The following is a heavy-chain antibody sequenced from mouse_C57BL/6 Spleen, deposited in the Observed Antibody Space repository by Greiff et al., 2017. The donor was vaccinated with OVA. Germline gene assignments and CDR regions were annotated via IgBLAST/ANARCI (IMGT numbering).Heavy chain of an antibody. CDR2: IYPGGGYT. J-gene: IGHJ4*01. CDR1: GYTFTNYW. Sequence: VQRVESGAELVRPGTSVKMSCKASGYTFTNYWIGWAKQRPGHGLEWIGDIYPGGGYTNYNEKFKGKATLTADKSSSTAYMQFSSLTSEDSAIYYCARGGRAMDYWGQGTSVTVSS. CDR3: ARGGRAMDY. V-gene: IGHV1-63*01.